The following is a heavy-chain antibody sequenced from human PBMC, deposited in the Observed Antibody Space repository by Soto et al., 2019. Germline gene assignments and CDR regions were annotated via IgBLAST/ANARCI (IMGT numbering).Heavy chain of an antibody. CDR1: GFTFSSYG. CDR2: ISYDGSNK. J-gene: IGHJ5*02. Sequence: GGSLRLSCAASGFTFSSYGMHWVRQAPGKGLEWVAVISYDGSNKYYADSVKGRFTISRDNSKNTLYLQMNSLRAEDTAVYYCAKDPFLGYDSSGSDWFDPWGQGTLVTVSS. D-gene: IGHD3-22*01. V-gene: IGHV3-30*18. CDR3: AKDPFLGYDSSGSDWFDP.